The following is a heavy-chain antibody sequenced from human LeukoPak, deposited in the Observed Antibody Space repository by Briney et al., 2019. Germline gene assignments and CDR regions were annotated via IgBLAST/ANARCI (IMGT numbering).Heavy chain of an antibody. CDR3: ARGRAGYDSSGYPRGYYYYMDV. J-gene: IGHJ6*03. D-gene: IGHD3-22*01. CDR1: GGSFSGYY. CDR2: INHSGST. Sequence: SETLSLTCAVYGGSFSGYYWSWIRQPPGKGLEWIGEINHSGSTNYNPSLKSRVTISVDTSKNQFSLKLSSVTAADTAVYYCARGRAGYDSSGYPRGYYYYMDVWGKGTKVTVSS. V-gene: IGHV4-34*01.